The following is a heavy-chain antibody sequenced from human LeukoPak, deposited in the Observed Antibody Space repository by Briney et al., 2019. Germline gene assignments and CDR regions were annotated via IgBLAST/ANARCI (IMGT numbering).Heavy chain of an antibody. Sequence: SETLSLTRTVSGYSISSGYYWGWIRQPPGKGLEWIGSIYHSGSTYYNPSLKSRVTISVDTSKNQFSLKLSSVTAADTAVYYCARGRPTRYCSGGSCYSYDYWGQGTLVTVSS. J-gene: IGHJ4*02. CDR2: IYHSGST. D-gene: IGHD2-15*01. V-gene: IGHV4-38-2*02. CDR3: ARGRPTRYCSGGSCYSYDY. CDR1: GYSISSGYY.